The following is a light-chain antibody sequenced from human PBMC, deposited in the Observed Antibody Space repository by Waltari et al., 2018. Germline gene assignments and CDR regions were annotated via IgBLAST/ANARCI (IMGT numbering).Light chain of an antibody. CDR3: QQYNNWWT. Sequence: ELVMTLSPATLSVSPGEQATLSCRASQSVSSSLAWYQQKPGQAPRLLVYGASTRATGIPARFSGSGSGTEFTLTISSLQSEDFAVYYCQQYNNWWTFGQGTKVEIK. J-gene: IGKJ1*01. CDR2: GAS. V-gene: IGKV3-15*01. CDR1: QSVSSS.